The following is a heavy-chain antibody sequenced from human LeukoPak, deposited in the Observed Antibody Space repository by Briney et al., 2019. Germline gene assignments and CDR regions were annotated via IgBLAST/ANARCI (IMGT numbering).Heavy chain of an antibody. CDR1: GGSISSSSYY. Sequence: SETLSLTCTVSGGSISSSSYYWGWIRQPPGKGLEWIGSIYYSGSTYYNPSLKSRVTISVDTSKNQFSLKLSSVTAADTAVYYCARVRGITGTFFDYWGQGTLVTVSS. J-gene: IGHJ4*02. CDR3: ARVRGITGTFFDY. CDR2: IYYSGST. D-gene: IGHD1-7*01. V-gene: IGHV4-39*07.